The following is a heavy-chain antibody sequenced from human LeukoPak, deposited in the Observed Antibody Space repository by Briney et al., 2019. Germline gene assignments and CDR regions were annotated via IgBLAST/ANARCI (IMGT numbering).Heavy chain of an antibody. CDR3: ARHDSSSCTFNY. Sequence: SGTLSLTCTVSGGSLSGYFWSWIRQPPGKGLEWIGYIYYSGSTNYNPSLKSRVTISVDKSTNQFFLKLSSVTAADTAVYYCARHDSSSCTFNYWGEGALVTVSS. D-gene: IGHD6-13*01. V-gene: IGHV4-59*08. CDR1: GGSLSGYF. CDR2: IYYSGST. J-gene: IGHJ4*02.